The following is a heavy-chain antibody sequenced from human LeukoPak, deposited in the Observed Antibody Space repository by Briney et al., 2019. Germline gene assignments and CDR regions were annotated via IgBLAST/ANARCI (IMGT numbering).Heavy chain of an antibody. Sequence: KSSETLSLTCTVSGGSISSYYWSWVRQPAGKGLEWIGRIYTSGSTNYNPSLKSRVTISVDTSKNQFSLKLSSVTAADTAMYYCAREAGNTQYFDYWGQGTLVTVSS. CDR1: GGSISSYY. CDR3: AREAGNTQYFDY. V-gene: IGHV4-4*07. J-gene: IGHJ4*02. CDR2: IYTSGST. D-gene: IGHD1-1*01.